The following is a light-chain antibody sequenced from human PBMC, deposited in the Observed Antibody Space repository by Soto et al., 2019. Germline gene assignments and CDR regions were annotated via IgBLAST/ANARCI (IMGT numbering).Light chain of an antibody. V-gene: IGKV1-5*01. CDR2: DAS. CDR1: QSISVW. Sequence: DIQMTQSPSTLSASVGYRVTITCRASQSISVWLAWYQQKPGKAPKLLVYDASTLQSGVASRFSGSGSGTEFTLIISGLQPDDSATYYCQQYTNTNNPWMFGQGTKGDIK. CDR3: QQYTNTNNPWM. J-gene: IGKJ1*01.